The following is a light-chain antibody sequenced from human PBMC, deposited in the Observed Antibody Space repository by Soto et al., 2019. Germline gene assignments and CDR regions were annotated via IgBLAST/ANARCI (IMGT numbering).Light chain of an antibody. CDR3: QSYESSLSGWV. J-gene: IGLJ3*02. Sequence: QLVLTQPPSVSGAPGQRVTISCTGSSSNIGAGYDVHWYQQLPGTAPKLLIYRNNNRPSGVPDRCSGSKSGTSASLAITGLQAEDEADYYCQSYESSLSGWVFGGGTKLTVL. CDR2: RNN. V-gene: IGLV1-40*01. CDR1: SSNIGAGYD.